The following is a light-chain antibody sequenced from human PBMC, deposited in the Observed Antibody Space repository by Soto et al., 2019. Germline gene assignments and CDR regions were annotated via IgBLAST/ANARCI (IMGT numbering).Light chain of an antibody. CDR1: QSVSRY. Sequence: DIGMTQSPATLSVSPGERATLSCRASQSVSRYLAWYQQKPGQAPRLLMYDASTRAAGIAVRFSGSGSGTEFTLTISRLEPEDFAVYYCQQYGSSPKLTFGGGTKVEIK. CDR3: QQYGSSPKLT. CDR2: DAS. J-gene: IGKJ4*01. V-gene: IGKV3-20*01.